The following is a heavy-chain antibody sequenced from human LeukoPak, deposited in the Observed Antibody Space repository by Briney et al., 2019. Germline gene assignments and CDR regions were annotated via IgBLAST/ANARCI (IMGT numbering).Heavy chain of an antibody. Sequence: QAGGSLRPSCAASGFTFSSYEMNWVRQAPGKGLEGVSVSGTYGRTQYAASVKGRFTISRDSPKNTLYLQINSLRVEDTAVYYCARGMDGYGPDAFDIWGQGTMVTVSS. CDR2: SGTYGRT. V-gene: IGHV3-23*01. D-gene: IGHD5-24*01. CDR3: ARGMDGYGPDAFDI. J-gene: IGHJ3*02. CDR1: GFTFSSYE.